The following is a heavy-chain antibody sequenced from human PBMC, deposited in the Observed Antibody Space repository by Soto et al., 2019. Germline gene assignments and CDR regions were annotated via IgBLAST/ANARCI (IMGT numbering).Heavy chain of an antibody. D-gene: IGHD6-19*01. CDR1: GYTFTSYY. CDR2: IIPSSGAT. J-gene: IGHJ5*02. V-gene: IGHV1-46*01. CDR3: TKPRSSFQWPPFDP. Sequence: VASVKVSCKASGYTFTSYYLHWLRQAPGQGPEWMGVIIPSSGATTYAQNFQGRVTMTGDTSTSTVYMELSSLRSEDTALYFCTKPRSSFQWPPFDPWGHGTVVTVSS.